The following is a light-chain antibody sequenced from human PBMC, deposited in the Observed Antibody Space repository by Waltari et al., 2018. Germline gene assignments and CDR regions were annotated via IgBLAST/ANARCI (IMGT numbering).Light chain of an antibody. CDR3: AAWDDSLNGLYV. CDR1: SSNTGSKT. CDR2: SNN. J-gene: IGLJ1*01. Sequence: QSVLTQQPSASGTPGQRVTTSCSGSSSNTGSKTVTWYQQLPGTAPKLLIYSNNQRPSGVPDRFSGSKSGTSASLAISGLQSEDEADYYCAAWDDSLNGLYVFGTGTKVTVL. V-gene: IGLV1-44*01.